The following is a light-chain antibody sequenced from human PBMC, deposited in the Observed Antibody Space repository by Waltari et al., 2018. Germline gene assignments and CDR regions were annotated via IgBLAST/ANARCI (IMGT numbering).Light chain of an antibody. CDR3: QARDSSSVV. CDR1: KLGDTY. CDR2: QDN. J-gene: IGLJ3*02. V-gene: IGLV3-1*01. Sequence: SYELTQPASVSVSPGQIASITCSGSKLGDTYVSWYQQRPGQSPMLVMYQDNHRPSGIPERISGSNSGNTATLTISGTQPMDEGDYYCQARDSSSVVFGGGTKLTVL.